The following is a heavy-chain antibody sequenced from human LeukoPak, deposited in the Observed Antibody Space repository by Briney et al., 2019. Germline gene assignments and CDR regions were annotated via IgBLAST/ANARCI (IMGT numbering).Heavy chain of an antibody. V-gene: IGHV3-21*01. J-gene: IGHJ1*01. Sequence: GGSLRLSCAASGFTFSSYFMNWVRQAPGKGLEWVSSISSSSSYIYYADSVKGRFTISRDNAKNSLYLQMSSLRAEDTAVYYCAKGVGSGSLLRSFQHWGQGTLVTVSS. CDR3: AKGVGSGSLLRSFQH. CDR2: ISSSSSYI. D-gene: IGHD1-26*01. CDR1: GFTFSSYF.